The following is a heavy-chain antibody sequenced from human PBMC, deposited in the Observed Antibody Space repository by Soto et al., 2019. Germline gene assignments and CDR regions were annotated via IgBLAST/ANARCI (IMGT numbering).Heavy chain of an antibody. CDR1: GGSISSYY. J-gene: IGHJ6*02. D-gene: IGHD4-4*01. V-gene: IGHV4-4*07. CDR2: IYTSGST. Sequence: SETLSLTCTVSGGSISSYYWSWIRQPAGKGLEWIGRIYTSGSTNYNPSLKSRVTMSVDTSKNQFSLKLSSVTAADTAVYYCAGDGYSNYAERSYYYYGMDVWGQGTTVTVSS. CDR3: AGDGYSNYAERSYYYYGMDV.